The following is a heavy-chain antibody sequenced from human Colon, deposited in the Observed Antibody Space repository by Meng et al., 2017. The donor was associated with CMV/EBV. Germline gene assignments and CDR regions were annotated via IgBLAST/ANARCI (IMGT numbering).Heavy chain of an antibody. V-gene: IGHV3-15*01. D-gene: IGHD6-13*01. Sequence: GESLKISCTASGMTFSNAWMSWVRQAPGKGLEWIGRIKSKIDGGTTDYAAPVKGRFSLSRDESKNTLYLQMKSLKTEDTAVYYCAAITAATVTLYGMDVWGLGTTVTVSS. CDR2: IKSKIDGGTT. CDR3: AAITAATVTLYGMDV. J-gene: IGHJ6*02. CDR1: GMTFSNAW.